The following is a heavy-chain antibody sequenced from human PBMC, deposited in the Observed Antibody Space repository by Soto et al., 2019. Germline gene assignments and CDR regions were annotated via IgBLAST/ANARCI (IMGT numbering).Heavy chain of an antibody. D-gene: IGHD6-19*01. Sequence: SQTLSLTCAISGDSVSSNSATWNWIRQSPSRGLEWLGRTYYRSKWYNDYAVSVKSRITINPDTSKNQFSLQLNSVTPEDTAVYRGSRDYKGQWRVSDAFEIWGQGTMVTVSS. CDR2: TYYRSKWYN. CDR1: GDSVSSNSAT. V-gene: IGHV6-1*01. J-gene: IGHJ3*02. CDR3: SRDYKGQWRVSDAFEI.